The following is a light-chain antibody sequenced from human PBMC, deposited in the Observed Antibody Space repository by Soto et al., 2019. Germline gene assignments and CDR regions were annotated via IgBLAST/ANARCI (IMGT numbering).Light chain of an antibody. CDR3: QQYNSYSYT. CDR2: KAS. CDR1: QSISSW. J-gene: IGKJ5*01. Sequence: DIQMTQSPSTLSASVVDRVTITCRASQSISSWLAWYQQKPGKAPKLLIYKASSLESGVPSRYRGSGSGTEFTLTISSLQPDDFETYYCQQYNSYSYTFGQGTRLEIK. V-gene: IGKV1-5*03.